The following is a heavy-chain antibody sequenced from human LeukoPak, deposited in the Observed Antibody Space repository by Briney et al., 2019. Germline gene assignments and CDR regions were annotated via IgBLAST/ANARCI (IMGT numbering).Heavy chain of an antibody. D-gene: IGHD2-2*01. CDR2: MNPNSGNT. Sequence: ASVKVSCKASGYTFTSYDINWVRQATGQGLEWMGWMNPNSGNTGYAQKFQGRVTMTRNTSISTAYMELSSLRSEDTGVYYCARDTDIVVVPAAMSDPDWFDPWGQGTLVTVSS. V-gene: IGHV1-8*01. CDR3: ARDTDIVVVPAAMSDPDWFDP. J-gene: IGHJ5*02. CDR1: GYTFTSYD.